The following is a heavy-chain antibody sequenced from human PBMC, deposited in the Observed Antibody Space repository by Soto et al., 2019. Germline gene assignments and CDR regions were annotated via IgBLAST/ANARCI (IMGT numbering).Heavy chain of an antibody. D-gene: IGHD5-12*01. CDR2: IDPSDSQT. V-gene: IGHV5-10-1*01. Sequence: GESLKISCKGSGYSFAGYWITWVRQKPGKGLEWMGRIDPSDSQTYYSPSFRGHVTISADKSISTAYLQWSSLKASDTAMYYCARLLYGDGYPDSVLDYWGQGTLVTVSS. J-gene: IGHJ4*02. CDR3: ARLLYGDGYPDSVLDY. CDR1: GYSFAGYW.